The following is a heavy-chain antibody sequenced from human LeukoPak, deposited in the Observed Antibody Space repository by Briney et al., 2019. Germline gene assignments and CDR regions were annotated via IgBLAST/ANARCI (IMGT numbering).Heavy chain of an antibody. D-gene: IGHD4-17*01. Sequence: PGGSLRLSCAASGFTFSSYGMHWVRQAPGRLEWVANINHDGSEKNYVDSVEGRFTITRDNTKKSLYLQMNSLGAEDTAVYYCARGQGTVTTHWGQGTLVTVSS. CDR1: GFTFSSYG. CDR3: ARGQGTVTTH. V-gene: IGHV3-7*01. CDR2: INHDGSEK. J-gene: IGHJ4*02.